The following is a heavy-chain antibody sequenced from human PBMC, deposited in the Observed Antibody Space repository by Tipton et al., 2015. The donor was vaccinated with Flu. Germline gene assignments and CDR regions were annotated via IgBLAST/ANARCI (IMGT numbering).Heavy chain of an antibody. D-gene: IGHD3-3*01. CDR2: IWYGGGNK. J-gene: IGHJ6*02. CDR3: ARDRPLLRFLEWSSYGMDV. CDR1: GFTFSDYN. V-gene: IGHV3-33*01. Sequence: SGFTFSDYNMHWVRQAPGKGLGGVAVIWYGGGNKYYADSVKGRYTISRDKSRNTMYQQMNSLRFEDTAVYYCARDRPLLRFLEWSSYGMDVWGQGTTVTVSS.